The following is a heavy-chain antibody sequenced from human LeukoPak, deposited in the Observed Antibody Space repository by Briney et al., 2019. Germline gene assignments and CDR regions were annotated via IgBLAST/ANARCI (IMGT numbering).Heavy chain of an antibody. J-gene: IGHJ4*02. V-gene: IGHV3-48*02. D-gene: IGHD3-9*01. CDR3: ARDLAYDILTGPY. Sequence: GGSLRLSCAASGFTFSSYSMNWVRQAPGKGLEWVSYISSSSITIYYADSVKGRFTISRDNAKNSLYLQMNRLRDEDTAVYYCARDLAYDILTGPYWGQGTLVTVSS. CDR2: ISSSSITI. CDR1: GFTFSSYS.